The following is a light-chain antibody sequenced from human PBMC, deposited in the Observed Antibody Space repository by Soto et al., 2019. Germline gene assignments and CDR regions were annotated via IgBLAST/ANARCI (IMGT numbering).Light chain of an antibody. CDR1: QSISNW. CDR3: QQYHTSWT. V-gene: IGKV1-5*01. Sequence: DIHMTQSPSTLPASVGDTVTITCRASQSISNWLAWYQQKPGKAPNLLIYDASSLQSGVPSRFSGSGSGTEFTLTITSLQPDDFATYYCQQYHTSWTFGQGTKVDIK. CDR2: DAS. J-gene: IGKJ1*01.